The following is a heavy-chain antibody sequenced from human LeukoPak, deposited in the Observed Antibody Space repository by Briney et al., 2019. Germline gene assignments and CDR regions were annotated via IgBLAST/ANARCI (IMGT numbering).Heavy chain of an antibody. D-gene: IGHD3-10*01. CDR2: IRYDGNNK. CDR1: GFTFSSYG. J-gene: IGHJ4*02. V-gene: IGHV3-30*02. Sequence: GGSLRLSCAASGFTFSSYGIHWVRHAPGKGLERVAFIRYDGNNKYYADSVKGRLTISRDNSKNTLYLQMNSLRAEDTAVYYCAKDAPNYYGSGSYPDYWGQGTLVTVSS. CDR3: AKDAPNYYGSGSYPDY.